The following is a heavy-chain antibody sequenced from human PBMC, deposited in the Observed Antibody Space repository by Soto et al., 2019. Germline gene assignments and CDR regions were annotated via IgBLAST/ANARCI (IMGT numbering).Heavy chain of an antibody. CDR2: IYYSGST. CDR3: ARHNYRPGSTSIVF. Sequence: SETLSLTCTVSGGSISSYYWSWIRQPPGKGLEWIGYIYYSGSTNYNPSLKSRVTISVDTSKNQFSLKLNSMTAADTAVYYCARHNYRPGSTSIVFWGQGPLVTRSS. D-gene: IGHD3-10*01. CDR1: GGSISSYY. V-gene: IGHV4-59*08. J-gene: IGHJ4*02.